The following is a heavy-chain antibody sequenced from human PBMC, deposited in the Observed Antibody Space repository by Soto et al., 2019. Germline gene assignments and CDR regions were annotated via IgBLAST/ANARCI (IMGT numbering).Heavy chain of an antibody. CDR2: IGNTLDTI. J-gene: IGHJ4*02. CDR1: GFAFSGHT. CDR3: ARESEDLTSNFDY. V-gene: IGHV3-48*04. Sequence: PWGSLRLSCAASGFAFSGHTMNCFLQAPGKGLEWVAYIGNTLDTIYYADSMKGRFTVSRDNAKNSVYLEMNSLSAEDTAVYYCARESEDLTSNFDYWGQGTLVTVSS.